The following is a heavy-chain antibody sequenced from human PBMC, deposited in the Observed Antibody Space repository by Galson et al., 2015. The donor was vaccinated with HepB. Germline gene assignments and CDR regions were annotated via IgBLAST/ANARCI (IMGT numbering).Heavy chain of an antibody. CDR3: AREVRGSGWFFDY. D-gene: IGHD6-19*01. CDR1: GFTFSSYA. V-gene: IGHV3-30-3*01. Sequence: SLRLSCAASGFTFSSYAMHWVRQAPGKGLEWVAVISYDGSNKYYADSVKGRFTISRDNSKNTLYLQMNSLRAEDTAVYYCAREVRGSGWFFDYWGQGTLVTVSS. CDR2: ISYDGSNK. J-gene: IGHJ4*02.